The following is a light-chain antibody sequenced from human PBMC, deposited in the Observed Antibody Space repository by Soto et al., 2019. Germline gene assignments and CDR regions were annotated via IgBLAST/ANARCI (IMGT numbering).Light chain of an antibody. V-gene: IGKV1-39*01. Sequence: DIQMAQSPSSLSAFVGDTIPTISRARRNIKPYLNWYQQNPGKAPKLLIFGASSLQSGVPSRFSGSGSRTDFTLTINSLHPEDFATYFCQQTSAAPFTFGPGTKVDIK. CDR1: RNIKPY. J-gene: IGKJ3*01. CDR3: QQTSAAPFT. CDR2: GAS.